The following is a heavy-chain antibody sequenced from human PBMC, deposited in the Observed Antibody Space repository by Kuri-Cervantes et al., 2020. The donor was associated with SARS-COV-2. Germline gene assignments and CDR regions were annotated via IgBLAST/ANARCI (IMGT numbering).Heavy chain of an antibody. D-gene: IGHD2-2*01. V-gene: IGHV3-33*01. CDR2: IRYDGSNK. CDR1: GFTFSSYG. J-gene: IGHJ6*02. Sequence: GGSLRLSCAASGFTFSSYGMHWVRQAPGKGLEWVAVIRYDGSNKYYAYSVKGRFTISRENSNNTLFLQMNSPRAEDTAVYYCAREGVVEATTYYYYDMDVWGQGATVTVSS. CDR3: AREGVVEATTYYYYDMDV.